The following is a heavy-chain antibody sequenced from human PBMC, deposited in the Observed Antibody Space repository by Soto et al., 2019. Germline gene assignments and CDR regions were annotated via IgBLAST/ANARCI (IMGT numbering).Heavy chain of an antibody. D-gene: IGHD3-10*01. J-gene: IGHJ5*02. CDR2: ITHSGVT. CDR1: GASISASSFY. CDR3: AREREQVLWFGEPPHWFDP. V-gene: IGHV4-39*07. Sequence: PSETLSLTCTVSGASISASSFYWALIRQPPGKGLEWIGSITHSGVTNYNPSLKSRVTISVDTSKNQFSLKLSSVTAADTAVYYCAREREQVLWFGEPPHWFDPWGQGTLVTVSS.